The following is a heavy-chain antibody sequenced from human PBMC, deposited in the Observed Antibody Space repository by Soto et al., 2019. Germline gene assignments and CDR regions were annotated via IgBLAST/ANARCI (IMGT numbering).Heavy chain of an antibody. J-gene: IGHJ6*02. Sequence: QVQLQESGPGLVKPSETLSLTCTVSGASVNTYSWSWIRQPAGKGLEWIGRIYTSVSTNYSPSLKGRLTLSVDTSKNQVSLKLTSVTAADTAIYYCAKDREEGYNFYYGMDVWGQGATVTVSS. D-gene: IGHD3-10*01. CDR1: GASVNTYS. CDR3: AKDREEGYNFYYGMDV. V-gene: IGHV4-4*07. CDR2: IYTSVST.